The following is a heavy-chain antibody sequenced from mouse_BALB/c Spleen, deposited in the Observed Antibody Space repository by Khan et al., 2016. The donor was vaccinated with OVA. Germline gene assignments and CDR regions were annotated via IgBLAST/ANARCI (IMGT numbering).Heavy chain of an antibody. D-gene: IGHD1-1*01. CDR3: ARHNYGPFAY. J-gene: IGHJ3*01. CDR2: ISSGGDYT. CDR1: GFPFSNSA. Sequence: EVELVESGGGLVKPGGPLPLSCSSSGFPFSNSALSWVRQTPEKRLEWVATISSGGDYTYYPDNVKGRFNISRDNAKNTLYLQMSSLRSEDTALYYCARHNYGPFAYWGQGTLVTVSA. V-gene: IGHV5-9-3*01.